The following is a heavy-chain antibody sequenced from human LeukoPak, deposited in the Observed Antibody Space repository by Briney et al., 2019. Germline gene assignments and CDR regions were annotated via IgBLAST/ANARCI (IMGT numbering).Heavy chain of an antibody. CDR1: GFTFSSYD. V-gene: IGHV3-23*01. J-gene: IGHJ4*02. Sequence: PGGSLRLSCAASGFTFSSYDMSWVRQAPGKGLGWVSAISASGGGTYYADSVKGRFTISRDNSKNTLFLQMNSLRAEDTAVYFCAKDTETTWQSAMVTDFDYWGQGTLVTVSS. CDR2: ISASGGGT. CDR3: AKDTETTWQSAMVTDFDY. D-gene: IGHD5-18*01.